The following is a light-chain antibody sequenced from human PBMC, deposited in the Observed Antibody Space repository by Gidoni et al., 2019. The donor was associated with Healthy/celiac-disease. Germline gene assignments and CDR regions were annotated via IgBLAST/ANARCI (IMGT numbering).Light chain of an antibody. Sequence: IVLTQSPGTLSLSPGARATLSCRASQSVSSSYLAWYPQKPRQAPRLLIYGASRRATGLPDRFSGSVSGTDFALTISRLEPEVFAVYYCHHYCSSPRAFGGGTKVEIK. J-gene: IGKJ4*01. CDR1: QSVSSSY. CDR3: HHYCSSPRA. V-gene: IGKV3-20*01. CDR2: GAS.